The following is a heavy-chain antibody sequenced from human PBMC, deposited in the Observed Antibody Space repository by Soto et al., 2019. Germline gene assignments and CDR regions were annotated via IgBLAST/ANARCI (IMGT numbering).Heavy chain of an antibody. J-gene: IGHJ4*02. V-gene: IGHV2-5*02. CDR3: AHRRGFGELLFDY. CDR2: MYWDDDK. D-gene: IGHD3-10*01. Sequence: QITLKESGPTLVKPTQTLTLTCTFSGFSLSTSGVGLGWIRQPPGKALEWLALMYWDDDKRYSPSLKRRLTIPKGSSENQVGLKMTNMDPVDTATYYCAHRRGFGELLFDYWGQGTLVTVSS. CDR1: GFSLSTSGVG.